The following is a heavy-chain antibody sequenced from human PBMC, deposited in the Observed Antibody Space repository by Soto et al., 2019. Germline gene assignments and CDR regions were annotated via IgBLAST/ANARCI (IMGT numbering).Heavy chain of an antibody. CDR2: ISWNSGSI. V-gene: IGHV3-9*01. CDR3: AKDHCSSTSCYEGYFDY. CDR1: GFSFDGYA. J-gene: IGHJ4*02. D-gene: IGHD2-2*01. Sequence: GGSLRLSCAASGFSFDGYAMHWFRQAPGKGLEWVSGISWNSGSIGYADSVKGRFTISRDNAKNSLYLQMNSLRAEDTALYYCAKDHCSSTSCYEGYFDYWGQGT.